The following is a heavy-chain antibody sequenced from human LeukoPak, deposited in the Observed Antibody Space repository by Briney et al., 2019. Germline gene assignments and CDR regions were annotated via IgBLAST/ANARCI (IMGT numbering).Heavy chain of an antibody. CDR2: IKSDGSST. V-gene: IGHV3-74*01. D-gene: IGHD3-16*01. Sequence: GGSLRLSCAASGFTFSSYWMHWVRQAPGKGLVWVSRIKSDGSSTDYADSVKGRFTVSRDNAENTVYLQMHSLRAEDTALYYCARGGVFHGFDIWGQGTMVAVSS. CDR3: ARGGVFHGFDI. J-gene: IGHJ3*02. CDR1: GFTFSSYW.